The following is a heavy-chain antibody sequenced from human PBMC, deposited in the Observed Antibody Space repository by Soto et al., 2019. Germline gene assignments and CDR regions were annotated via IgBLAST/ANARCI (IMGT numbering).Heavy chain of an antibody. D-gene: IGHD6-13*01. CDR3: AKDTSKYSNNWPAYYGLDV. CDR1: GFTFSSFG. Sequence: QVQLVESGGGVVQPGRSLRLSCADSGFTFSSFGMHWVRQAPGKGLECVAFISFDGSNQYYVDSVRGRFIISRDNSKNTLSLQMNNLKAEDTAVYYCAKDTSKYSNNWPAYYGLDVWGQGTTVTVSS. CDR2: ISFDGSNQ. J-gene: IGHJ6*02. V-gene: IGHV3-30*18.